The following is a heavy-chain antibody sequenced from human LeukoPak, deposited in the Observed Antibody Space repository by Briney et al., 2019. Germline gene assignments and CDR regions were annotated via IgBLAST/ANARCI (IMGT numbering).Heavy chain of an antibody. CDR2: ISSSSSYI. CDR3: ARDVWPVPAAIRQQLVYYYMDV. D-gene: IGHD2-2*02. J-gene: IGHJ6*03. V-gene: IGHV3-21*01. Sequence: GGSLRLSCAASGFTFSSYSMNWVRQAPGKGLEWVSSISSSSSYIYYADSVRGRFTISRDNAKNSLYLQMNSLRAEDTAVYYCARDVWPVPAAIRQQLVYYYMDVWGKGTTVTVSS. CDR1: GFTFSSYS.